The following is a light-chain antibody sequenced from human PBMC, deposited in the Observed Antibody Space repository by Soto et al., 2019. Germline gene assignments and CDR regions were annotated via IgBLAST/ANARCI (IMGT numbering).Light chain of an antibody. CDR1: QSLTNSF. J-gene: IGKJ5*01. V-gene: IGKV3-20*01. CDR3: QQYGTSEII. CDR2: DTS. Sequence: EFVLTQSPGTLSLSPGERATLSCRASQSLTNSFIAWYQQKPGQAPRLLIYDTSSRVSGIPDRFSGSGSGTDFTLTISRLETEDFAVFYCQQYGTSEIIFGQGTRLEIK.